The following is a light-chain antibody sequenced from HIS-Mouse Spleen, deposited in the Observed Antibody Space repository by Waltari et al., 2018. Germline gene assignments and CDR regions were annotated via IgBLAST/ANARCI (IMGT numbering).Light chain of an antibody. J-gene: IGKJ4*01. CDR2: AAS. Sequence: AIWMTQSPSLLSASTGDRLTISCRLSKGISSYLAWYQQKPGKAPELLIYAASTLQSGVPSRFSGSGSGTDFTLTISCLQSEDFATYYCQQYYSFPLTFGGGTKVEIK. CDR3: QQYYSFPLT. V-gene: IGKV1D-8*02. CDR1: KGISSY.